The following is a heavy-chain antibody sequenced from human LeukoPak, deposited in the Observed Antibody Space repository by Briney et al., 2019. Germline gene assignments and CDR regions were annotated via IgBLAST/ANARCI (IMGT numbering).Heavy chain of an antibody. V-gene: IGHV3-30*03. CDR2: ISFDGNKK. CDR3: ASLPSGDGDYVDLDY. J-gene: IGHJ4*02. Sequence: GRSLRLSRAASGFSLSTNAMHWVRQAPGKGLEWLTVISFDGNKKLYADSVRGRFTISRDISRNTLYLELNSLRAEDTAVYYCASLPSGDGDYVDLDYWGQGTLVTVSS. CDR1: GFSLSTNA. D-gene: IGHD4-17*01.